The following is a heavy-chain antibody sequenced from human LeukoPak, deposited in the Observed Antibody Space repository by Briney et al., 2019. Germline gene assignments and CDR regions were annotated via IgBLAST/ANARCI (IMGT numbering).Heavy chain of an antibody. D-gene: IGHD1-26*01. CDR3: ARAWDGVLADAFDI. Sequence: SQTLSLTCAISGDSVSNNSAAWNWIRQSPSRGLEWLGRTYYRSKWYNDYAASVKSRITINPDTSKNQFSLKLSSVTAADTAVYYCARAWDGVLADAFDIWGQGTMVTVSS. V-gene: IGHV6-1*01. J-gene: IGHJ3*02. CDR1: GDSVSNNSAA. CDR2: TYYRSKWYN.